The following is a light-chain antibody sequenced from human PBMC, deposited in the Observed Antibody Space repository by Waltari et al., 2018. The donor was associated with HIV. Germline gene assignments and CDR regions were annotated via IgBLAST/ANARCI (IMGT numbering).Light chain of an antibody. CDR3: QQPNSFPLT. CDR2: AAS. CDR1: QDISNR. V-gene: IGKV1-12*01. J-gene: IGKJ4*01. Sequence: DIQVTQSPSSVSAFVGDRVTITCRASQDISNRLARYQQKAGRAPKLLIYAASSLQSGVPSRFSGSGSGTDFTLTITSLQPEDFASYYCQQPNSFPLTFGGGTKVEIK.